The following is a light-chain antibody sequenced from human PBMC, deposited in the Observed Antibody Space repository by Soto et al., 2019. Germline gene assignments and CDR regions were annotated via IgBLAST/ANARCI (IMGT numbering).Light chain of an antibody. V-gene: IGLV2-14*03. J-gene: IGLJ1*01. CDR1: SSDVGAYNY. Sequence: SALTQPASVSVSPGQSITISCTGTSSDVGAYNYVSWYQHHPGKAPKLIIYDVSDRPSGVSNRFSASKSGSTASLTISGLQAEDEADYYCSSYTSSNTEVFGTGTKAPS. CDR2: DVS. CDR3: SSYTSSNTEV.